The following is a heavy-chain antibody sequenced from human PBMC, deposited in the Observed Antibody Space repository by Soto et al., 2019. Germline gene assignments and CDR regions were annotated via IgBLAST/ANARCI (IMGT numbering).Heavy chain of an antibody. D-gene: IGHD3-16*01. J-gene: IGHJ4*02. CDR3: VRSGHTFGGVI. CDR1: GASISNYY. CDR2: IYSSGSA. Sequence: KPSETLSLTCTVSGASISNYYGSWIRQPPGKGLEWIGFIYSSGSANYNSSLKSRATISVDTYNNRFSLILTSVTAADTAVYYCVRSGHTFGGVIWGQGTLVTVSS. V-gene: IGHV4-59*01.